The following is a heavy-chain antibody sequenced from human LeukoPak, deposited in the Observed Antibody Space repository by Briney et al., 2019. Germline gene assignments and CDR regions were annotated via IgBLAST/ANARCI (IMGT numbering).Heavy chain of an antibody. V-gene: IGHV3-74*01. D-gene: IGHD1-1*01. CDR2: INSDGSST. CDR1: GFTFSSYW. Sequence: GGSLRLSCAASGFTFSSYWMHWVRQAPGKGLVWVSRINSDGSSTSYADSVKGRFTISRDNAKNTLYLQMNSLRAEDTAVYYCARVRTTGTTDYYYGMGVWGKGTTVTVSS. J-gene: IGHJ6*04. CDR3: ARVRTTGTTDYYYGMGV.